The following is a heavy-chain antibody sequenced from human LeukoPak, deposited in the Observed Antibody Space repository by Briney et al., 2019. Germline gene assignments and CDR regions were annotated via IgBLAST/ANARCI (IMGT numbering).Heavy chain of an antibody. V-gene: IGHV3-74*01. CDR3: AKDFGSGSYISTFDY. Sequence: GGSLRLSCAASGFTLSSDWMHWVRQAPGKGLVWVSRIKIDGSSTSHADSVKGRFTISRDNAKNTLYLQMNSLRAEDTAVYYCAKDFGSGSYISTFDYWGQGTLVTVSS. CDR1: GFTLSSDW. D-gene: IGHD3-10*01. CDR2: IKIDGSST. J-gene: IGHJ4*02.